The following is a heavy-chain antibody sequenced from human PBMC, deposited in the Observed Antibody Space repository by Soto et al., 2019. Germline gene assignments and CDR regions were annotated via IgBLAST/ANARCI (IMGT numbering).Heavy chain of an antibody. CDR2: IYYNSGGT. Sequence: SETLSLTCTVSGGSVSSGSYYWSWIRQSPGKGLEWIGYIYYNSGGTNYNPSLKSRVTISVDTSRNQFSLKVNSVTAADTAVYYCARSRDGEKPRYYYYYGLDVWGQGTTVTVSS. J-gene: IGHJ6*02. CDR3: ARSRDGEKPRYYYYYGLDV. CDR1: GGSVSSGSYY. V-gene: IGHV4-61*01.